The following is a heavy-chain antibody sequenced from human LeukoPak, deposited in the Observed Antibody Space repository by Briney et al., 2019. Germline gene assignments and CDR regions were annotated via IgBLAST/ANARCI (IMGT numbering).Heavy chain of an antibody. J-gene: IGHJ4*02. D-gene: IGHD3-22*01. CDR2: IYYSGST. V-gene: IGHV4-39*07. CDR1: GGSISSSSYC. Sequence: SETLSLTCTVSGGSISSSSYCWGWIRQPPGKGLEWIGSIYYSGSTYYNPSLKSRVTISVDTSKNQFSLKLSSVTAADTAVYYCARFSGYYFDYWGQGTLVTVSS. CDR3: ARFSGYYFDY.